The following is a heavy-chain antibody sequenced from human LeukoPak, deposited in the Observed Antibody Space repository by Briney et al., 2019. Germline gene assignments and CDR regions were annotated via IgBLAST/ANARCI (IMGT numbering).Heavy chain of an antibody. J-gene: IGHJ4*02. V-gene: IGHV4-59*08. CDR3: ARHGVYSSSSYFDY. CDR1: GASISTLF. CDR2: VNYTGST. D-gene: IGHD6-6*01. Sequence: SETLSLTCSVSGASISTLFWSWIRQPPGKGLEWIGYVNYTGSTNYNPSLKSRVTIFPDTSKNQFSLRLTSVTAADTAVYYCARHGVYSSSSYFDYLGQGTLVTVSS.